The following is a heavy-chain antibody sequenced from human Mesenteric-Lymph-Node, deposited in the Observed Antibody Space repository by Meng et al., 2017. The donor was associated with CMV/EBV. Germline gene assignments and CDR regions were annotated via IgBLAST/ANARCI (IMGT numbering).Heavy chain of an antibody. D-gene: IGHD3-22*01. J-gene: IGHJ5*02. Sequence: SETLSLTCSVSGYSISSGYYWGWIRQPPGKGLEWLGSIWQSSSTYYNPSLKSRVTISVDTSKKHLSLKLSAVTAADTAVHYCARGMIVGEFDPWGQGTLVTVSS. CDR2: IWQSSST. CDR1: GYSISSGYY. CDR3: ARGMIVGEFDP. V-gene: IGHV4-38-2*02.